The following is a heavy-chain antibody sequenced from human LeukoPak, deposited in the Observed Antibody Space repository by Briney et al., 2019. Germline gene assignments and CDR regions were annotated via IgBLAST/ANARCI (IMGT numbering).Heavy chain of an antibody. J-gene: IGHJ4*02. Sequence: GESLQISCKGSGYSFTSYWIGWVRPMPGKGLGWMGIIYPGDSDTRYSPSFQGQVTISADKSISTAYLQWSSLKASDTAMYYCARLDDSSGYYLTPFDYWGQGTLVTVSS. D-gene: IGHD3-22*01. CDR3: ARLDDSSGYYLTPFDY. CDR1: GYSFTSYW. CDR2: IYPGDSDT. V-gene: IGHV5-51*01.